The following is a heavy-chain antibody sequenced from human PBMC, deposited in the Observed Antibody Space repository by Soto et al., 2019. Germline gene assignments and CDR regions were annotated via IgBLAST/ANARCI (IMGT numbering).Heavy chain of an antibody. CDR1: GFTFSSYG. CDR3: ARGSPSIAAQEDYFDY. D-gene: IGHD6-6*01. J-gene: IGHJ4*02. V-gene: IGHV3-33*01. Sequence: PVGSLRLSCAASGFTFSSYGMHWVRQAPGKGLEWVAVIWYDGSNKYYADSVKGRFTISRDNSKNTLYLQMNSLRAEDTAVYYCARGSPSIAAQEDYFDYWGQGTLVTVSS. CDR2: IWYDGSNK.